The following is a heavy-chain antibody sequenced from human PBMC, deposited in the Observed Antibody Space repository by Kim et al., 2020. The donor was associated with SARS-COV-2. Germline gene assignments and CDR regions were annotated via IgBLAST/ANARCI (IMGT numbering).Heavy chain of an antibody. CDR2: IYYSGST. D-gene: IGHD3-16*01. V-gene: IGHV4-59*01. CDR3: ARDLWGAGGCDY. CDR1: GGSISSYY. Sequence: SETLSLTCTVSGGSISSYYWSWIRQPPGKGLEWIGYIYYSGSTNYNPSLKSRVTISVDTSKNQFSLKLSSVTAADTAVYYCARDLWGAGGCDYWGQGTLVTVSS. J-gene: IGHJ4*02.